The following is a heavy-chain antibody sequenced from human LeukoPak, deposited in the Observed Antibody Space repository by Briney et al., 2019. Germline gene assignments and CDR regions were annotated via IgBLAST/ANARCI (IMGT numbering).Heavy chain of an antibody. V-gene: IGHV1-8*01. CDR1: GYTFTSYD. Sequence: ASVKVSCKASGYTFTSYDINWVRQATGQGLEWMGWMNPNSGNTGYAQKFQGRVTMTRNTSISTAYMELSSLRSEDTAVYYCARVVGQQLGDWFDPWGQGTLVTVSS. J-gene: IGHJ5*02. CDR3: ARVVGQQLGDWFDP. D-gene: IGHD6-13*01. CDR2: MNPNSGNT.